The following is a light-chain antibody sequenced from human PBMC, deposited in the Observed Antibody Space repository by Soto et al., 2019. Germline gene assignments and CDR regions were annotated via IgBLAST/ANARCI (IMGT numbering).Light chain of an antibody. V-gene: IGKV3-15*01. CDR2: GAF. Sequence: EIVLTQSPGTLPLSPGARAPLSCRTSQTTSGKYLAWYQQRPGLAPRLLIYGAFTRATGIPARFSGTGSGTEFTLTISSLQSEDFALYYCQQYNDWPLTFGQGTKVDIK. J-gene: IGKJ1*01. CDR1: QTTSGK. CDR3: QQYNDWPLT.